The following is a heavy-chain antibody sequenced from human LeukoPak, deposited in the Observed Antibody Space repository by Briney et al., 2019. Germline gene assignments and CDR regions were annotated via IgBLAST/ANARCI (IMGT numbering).Heavy chain of an antibody. CDR1: GGSISSYY. CDR2: IYPSGNT. V-gene: IGHV4-4*07. CDR3: ARDLPYPMDAFDI. Sequence: SETLSLTCTVSGGSISSYYWSWIRQPAGKGLEWIGRIYPSGNTNYNPSLKSRVTMSLDTSKNQFSLKLSSVTAADMAVFYCARDLPYPMDAFDIWGQGTMVTVSS. J-gene: IGHJ3*02.